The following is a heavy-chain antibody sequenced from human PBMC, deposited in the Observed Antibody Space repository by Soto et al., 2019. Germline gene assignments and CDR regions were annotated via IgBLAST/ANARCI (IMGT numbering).Heavy chain of an antibody. J-gene: IGHJ4*02. CDR1: GFTVSSNY. D-gene: IGHD6-13*01. CDR2: IYSGGST. Sequence: PGGSLSLCSAASGFTVSSNYMSWVRQAPGKGLEWVSVIYSGGSTYYADSVKVRFTISRDNSKNTLYLQMNSLRAEDTAVYYCARAHDFSSWPWGVSYFDYWGQGTLVT. CDR3: ARAHDFSSWPWGVSYFDY. V-gene: IGHV3-53*01.